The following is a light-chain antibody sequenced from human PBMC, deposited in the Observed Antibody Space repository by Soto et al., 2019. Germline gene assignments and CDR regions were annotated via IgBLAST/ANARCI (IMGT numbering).Light chain of an antibody. CDR3: TAWDDSLSVYV. CDR1: SSNIGSNY. J-gene: IGLJ1*01. Sequence: QSALTQPPSGSGIPGQRGIISCSGSSSNIGSNYVYWYQQLPGTAPRLLIYRNNQRPSGVPDRFSGSQSGTSASLAISGLRSEDEADYYCTAWDDSLSVYVFGTGTKVTVL. CDR2: RNN. V-gene: IGLV1-47*01.